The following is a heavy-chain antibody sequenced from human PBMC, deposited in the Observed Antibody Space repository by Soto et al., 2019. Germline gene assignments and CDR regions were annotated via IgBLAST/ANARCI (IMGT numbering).Heavy chain of an antibody. V-gene: IGHV1-69*13. J-gene: IGHJ6*02. Sequence: ASVKVSCKASGGTFSSYAISWVRQAPGQGLEWMGGIIPIFGTANYAQKFQGRVTITADESTSTAYMELSSLRSEDTAVHYCASPSGWYSSGVYGMDVWGQGTTVTVSS. CDR3: ASPSGWYSSGVYGMDV. D-gene: IGHD6-19*01. CDR2: IIPIFGTA. CDR1: GGTFSSYA.